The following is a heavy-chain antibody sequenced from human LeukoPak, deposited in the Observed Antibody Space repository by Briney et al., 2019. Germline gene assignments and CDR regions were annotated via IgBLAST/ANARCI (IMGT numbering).Heavy chain of an antibody. CDR1: GYTFTGYY. V-gene: IGHV1-2*04. Sequence: ASVKVSCKASGYTFTGYYMHWVRQAPGQGLEWMGWINPNSGGTNYAQKFQGWVTMTRDTSISTAYMELSRLRSDDTAVYYCATGGSSSTSCYDYWGQGTLVTVSS. CDR3: ATGGSSSTSCYDY. CDR2: INPNSGGT. D-gene: IGHD2-2*01. J-gene: IGHJ4*02.